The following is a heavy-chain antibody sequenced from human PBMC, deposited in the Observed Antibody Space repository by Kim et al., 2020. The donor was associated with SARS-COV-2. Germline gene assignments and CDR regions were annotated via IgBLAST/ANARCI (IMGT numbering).Heavy chain of an antibody. CDR3: ARLSSSVDWYYIDV. CDR1: GVSISSRAYS. Sequence: SETLSLTCTVSGVSISSRAYSWSWIRQRPGKGLESIAYIRSSGNTFYNPSLQSRVSMSVDTSQNHFSLRLDSVTAADTAVYFCARLSSSVDWYYIDVWG. CDR2: IRSSGNT. D-gene: IGHD3-16*02. V-gene: IGHV4-31*03. J-gene: IGHJ6*03.